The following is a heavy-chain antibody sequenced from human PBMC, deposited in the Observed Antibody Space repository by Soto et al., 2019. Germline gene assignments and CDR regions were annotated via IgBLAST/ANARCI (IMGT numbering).Heavy chain of an antibody. CDR2: IWHDGNNK. D-gene: IGHD1-26*01. J-gene: IGHJ6*02. Sequence: GGPLRLSYAASGVTFSSYGMHWVRQTPGKGLEWVAIIWHDGNNKYYADSVRGRFIISRDNSKNRLYLQMNSLRAEDTAVYYCASDLVGASDSYGLDVWGQGTPVTVSS. CDR1: GVTFSSYG. V-gene: IGHV3-33*08. CDR3: ASDLVGASDSYGLDV.